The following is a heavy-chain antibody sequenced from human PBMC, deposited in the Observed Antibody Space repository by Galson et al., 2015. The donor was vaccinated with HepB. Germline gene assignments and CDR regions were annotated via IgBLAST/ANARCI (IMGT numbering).Heavy chain of an antibody. CDR1: GFTFSDYY. Sequence: SLRLSCAASGFTFSDYYVSWIRQAPGKGLEWVSYISSSGSTIYYADSVKGRFTISRDNAKNSLYLQMNSLRAEDTAVYYCARVRAIVGATRGYWYFDLWGRGTLVTVSS. CDR2: ISSSGSTI. J-gene: IGHJ2*01. V-gene: IGHV3-11*01. D-gene: IGHD1-26*01. CDR3: ARVRAIVGATRGYWYFDL.